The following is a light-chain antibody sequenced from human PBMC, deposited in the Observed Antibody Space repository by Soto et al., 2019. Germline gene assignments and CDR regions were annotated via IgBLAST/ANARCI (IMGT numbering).Light chain of an antibody. V-gene: IGKV1-39*01. CDR1: QSIKSY. J-gene: IGKJ1*01. CDR2: AAS. CDR3: QQSFSTPRT. Sequence: DIQMTQSPSSQSASVGDRVTITCRASQSIKSYLNWYQQKPGKAPKLLIYAASSLQSGVPSRFSGSGSETDFTLTISSPQPDDFATYYCQQSFSTPRTFGQGTRVEI.